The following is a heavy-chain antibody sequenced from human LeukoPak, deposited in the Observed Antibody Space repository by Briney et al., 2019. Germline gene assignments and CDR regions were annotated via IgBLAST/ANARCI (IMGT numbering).Heavy chain of an antibody. CDR3: ARDSGVARTLDY. CDR2: IYYSGGT. J-gene: IGHJ4*02. Sequence: SETLSLTCTVSGGSISSYYRTWIRQPPGKGLEWIGCIYYSGGTNYNSSLKRRVTISVDTSKNQFSLKLSSVTAADTAVYYCARDSGVARTLDYWGQGILVTVSS. V-gene: IGHV4-59*01. D-gene: IGHD2-15*01. CDR1: GGSISSYY.